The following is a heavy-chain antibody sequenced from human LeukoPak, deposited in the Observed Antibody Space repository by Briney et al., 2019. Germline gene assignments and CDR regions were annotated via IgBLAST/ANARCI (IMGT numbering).Heavy chain of an antibody. CDR2: IKHDGSEK. Sequence: GGSLRLSCAASGFSFNSDWMDWVRQAPGKGLEWVANIKHDGSEKNCLDSVKGGFTISRDNAQNSLYLQMNGLRVEDSAVYYCTRRLDDWGQGTLVTVSS. CDR1: GFSFNSDW. V-gene: IGHV3-7*01. D-gene: IGHD3-16*01. CDR3: TRRLDD. J-gene: IGHJ4*02.